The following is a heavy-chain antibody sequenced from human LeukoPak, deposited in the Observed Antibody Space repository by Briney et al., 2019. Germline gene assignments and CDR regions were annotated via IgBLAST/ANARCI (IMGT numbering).Heavy chain of an antibody. V-gene: IGHV4-39*07. CDR2: IYYSGST. CDR3: ASARCSGGTCYPFSFDY. Sequence: SETLSLTCTVSGGSISSSSYYWGWIRQPPGKGLEWIGSIYYSGSTNYNPSLKSRVTISVDTSKNQFSLKLSSVTAADTAVYYCASARCSGGTCYPFSFDYWGQGTLVTVSS. CDR1: GGSISSSSYY. J-gene: IGHJ4*02. D-gene: IGHD2-15*01.